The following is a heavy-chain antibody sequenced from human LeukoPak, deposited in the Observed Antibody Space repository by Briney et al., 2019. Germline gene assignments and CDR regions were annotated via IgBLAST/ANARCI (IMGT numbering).Heavy chain of an antibody. V-gene: IGHV1-46*01. CDR1: RYTFTSYY. Sequence: ASVKVSCKASRYTFTSYYMHWVRQTPGQGLQWMGIINPSVGSTSYAQKFEGRVTMTRDTSTSTVYMELSSLRSEDTAVYYCARDRSAYSSGWTYYYYYMDVWGKGTTVTVSS. CDR3: ARDRSAYSSGWTYYYYYMDV. CDR2: INPSVGST. D-gene: IGHD6-19*01. J-gene: IGHJ6*03.